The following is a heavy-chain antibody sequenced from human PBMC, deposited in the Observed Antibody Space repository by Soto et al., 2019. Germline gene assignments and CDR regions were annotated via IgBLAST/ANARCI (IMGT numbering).Heavy chain of an antibody. J-gene: IGHJ4*02. CDR3: AKEKDYDYVWGSSRYTSDY. V-gene: IGHV3-23*01. CDR1: GFTFSGYA. CDR2: LSGSGGT. D-gene: IGHD3-16*02. Sequence: PGGSLGLSCAASGFTFSGYAMSWVRQAPGKGLEWVSGLSGSGGTLYADSVKGRFTISRDNSKNTLYLQMNSLRAEDAAIYYCAKEKDYDYVWGSSRYTSDYWGQGTLVTVSS.